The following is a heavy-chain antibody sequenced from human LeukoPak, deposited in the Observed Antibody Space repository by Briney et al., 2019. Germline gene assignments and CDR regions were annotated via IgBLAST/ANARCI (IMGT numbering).Heavy chain of an antibody. D-gene: IGHD6-19*01. Sequence: ASVKVSCKASGYSFTGYYMHWVRQAPGQGLEWMGWINPYSGGTNYAQKFQGRVTMTRDTSISTAYMGLSRLRSDDTAVYYCARMAGKDNWFDPWGQGTLVTVSS. CDR3: ARMAGKDNWFDP. CDR1: GYSFTGYY. CDR2: INPYSGGT. V-gene: IGHV1-2*02. J-gene: IGHJ5*02.